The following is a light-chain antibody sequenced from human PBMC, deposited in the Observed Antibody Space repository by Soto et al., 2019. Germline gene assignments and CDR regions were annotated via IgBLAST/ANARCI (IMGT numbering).Light chain of an antibody. CDR3: KSYAGSNTYV. V-gene: IGLV2-8*01. Sequence: QSVLTQPPSASGSPGQSVTISCTGSKSDIGIYDFVSWYQHHPGKAPRLIIYEVVQRPSGFPDRFSGSKSGNTASLTVSGLQAADEADYFCKSYAGSNTYVFGTGTKLTVL. CDR2: EVV. J-gene: IGLJ1*01. CDR1: KSDIGIYDF.